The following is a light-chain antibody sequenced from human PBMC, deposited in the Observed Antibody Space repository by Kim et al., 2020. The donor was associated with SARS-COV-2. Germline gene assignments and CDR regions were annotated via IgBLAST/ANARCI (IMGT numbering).Light chain of an antibody. J-gene: IGKJ4*01. CDR2: AAS. CDR3: LQHDSYQLT. V-gene: IGKV1-17*03. CDR1: RGISSC. Sequence: ASVGDRGTITCRAGRGISSCLAWLQQKPGEDATRLMYAASSRLSGGPSRLSGGGSGTEFTLTISSMQPEDFAAYYCLQHDSYQLTFGGGTKVDIK.